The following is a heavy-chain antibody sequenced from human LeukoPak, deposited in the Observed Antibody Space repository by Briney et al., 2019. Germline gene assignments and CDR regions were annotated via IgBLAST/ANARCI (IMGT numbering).Heavy chain of an antibody. V-gene: IGHV1-2*02. J-gene: IGHJ5*02. CDR3: ARAGGRSWFDP. CDR1: GYSFTDYY. Sequence: ASVKVSCKASGYSFTDYYMHWVRQAPGQGLEWMGWIIPDNGDTNYAQKFQGRVTMTTDTSMSTAYMELSRLTSDDTAVYYCARAGGRSWFDPWGQGTLVTVSS. CDR2: IIPDNGDT.